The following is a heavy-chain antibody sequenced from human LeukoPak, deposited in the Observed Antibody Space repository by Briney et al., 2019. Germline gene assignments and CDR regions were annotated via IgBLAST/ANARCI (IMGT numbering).Heavy chain of an antibody. V-gene: IGHV4-59*01. Sequence: SETLSLTCTVSGGSISSYYWSWIRQPPGKGLEWIGYIYYSGSTNYNPSLKSRVTISVDTCKNQFSLKLSSVTAADTAVYYCARASPGFSRIPYYYYYYYMDVWGKGTTVTVSS. CDR3: ARASPGFSRIPYYYYYYYMDV. J-gene: IGHJ6*03. CDR1: GGSISSYY. D-gene: IGHD2-15*01. CDR2: IYYSGST.